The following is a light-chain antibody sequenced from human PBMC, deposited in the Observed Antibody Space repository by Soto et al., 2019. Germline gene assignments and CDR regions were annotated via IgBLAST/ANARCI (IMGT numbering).Light chain of an antibody. CDR3: QQYGSTPGT. Sequence: EIVLTQSPGTLSSSLGERATLSCRASQSVSTTYLTWYQQKPGKAPRLLIYGASSRPTGIPDRFSGSGSGTDFTLTISRLEPEDFAVYYCQQYGSTPGTFGQGTKVEIK. CDR1: QSVSTTY. J-gene: IGKJ1*01. V-gene: IGKV3-20*01. CDR2: GAS.